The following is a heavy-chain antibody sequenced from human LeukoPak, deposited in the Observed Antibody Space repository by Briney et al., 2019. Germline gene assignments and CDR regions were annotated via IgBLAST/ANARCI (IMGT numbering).Heavy chain of an antibody. CDR1: GGTFSSYA. CDR3: ARADYSNYPFFDY. J-gene: IGHJ4*02. CDR2: IIPIFGTA. D-gene: IGHD4-11*01. Sequence: SVKVSCKASGGTFSSYAISWVRQAPGQGLEWMGGIIPIFGTANYAQKFQGRVTIAADESTSTAYMELSSLRSEDTAVYYCARADYSNYPFFDYWGQGTLVTVSS. V-gene: IGHV1-69*13.